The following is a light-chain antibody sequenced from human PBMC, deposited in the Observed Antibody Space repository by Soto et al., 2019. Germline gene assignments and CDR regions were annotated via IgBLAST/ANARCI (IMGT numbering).Light chain of an antibody. CDR1: QSVSSSY. V-gene: IGKV3-20*01. Sequence: EIVLTQSPGTLSLSPGERATLSCRASQSVSSSYLAWYQQKPGQAPRLLIHGASSRGTGSPDRFSGSGSGTGFTLTISRREPEDVAVYYCQQYGSSPDLTFGGGTKVEIK. CDR2: GAS. CDR3: QQYGSSPDLT. J-gene: IGKJ4*01.